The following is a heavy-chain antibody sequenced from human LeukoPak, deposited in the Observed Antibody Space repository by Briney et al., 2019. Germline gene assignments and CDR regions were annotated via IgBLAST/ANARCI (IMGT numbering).Heavy chain of an antibody. Sequence: SETLSLTCTASGGSISSSSYYWGWIRQPPGRGLEWIGSIYYSGSTYYNPSLKSRVTISVDTSKNQFSLKLSSVTAADTAVYYCAGRYCSGGSCYTTTHVNWFDPWGQGTLVTVSS. V-gene: IGHV4-39*01. CDR2: IYYSGST. CDR1: GGSISSSSYY. D-gene: IGHD2-15*01. J-gene: IGHJ5*02. CDR3: AGRYCSGGSCYTTTHVNWFDP.